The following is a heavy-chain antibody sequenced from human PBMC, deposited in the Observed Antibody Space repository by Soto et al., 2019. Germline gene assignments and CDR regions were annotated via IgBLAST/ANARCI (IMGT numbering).Heavy chain of an antibody. J-gene: IGHJ4*02. CDR2: ISAHNGNT. D-gene: IGHD1-1*01. V-gene: IGHV1-18*01. Sequence: QIHLVQSGAEVKKPGASVKVSCKGSGYGFTTYGITWVRQAPGQGLEWMAWISAHNGNTNYAQKLQGRVTVTRDTSTSTAYRELRSRRSDYTAVYYCARGRYGDYWGQGALVTVSA. CDR3: ARGRYGDY. CDR1: GYGFTTYG.